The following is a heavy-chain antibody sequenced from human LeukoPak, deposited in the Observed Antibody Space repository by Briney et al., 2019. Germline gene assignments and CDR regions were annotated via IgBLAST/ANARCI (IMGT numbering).Heavy chain of an antibody. CDR3: ARDSGTTGEVKFDP. CDR2: IYNGGII. D-gene: IGHD3-10*01. V-gene: IGHV4-4*07. Sequence: SETLSLTCTVSGDSISRYYWSWIRQPAGKGLEWIGRIYNGGIITYNPSLKSRVAMSIDTSNNQFSLRLRFVTAADTAVYYCARDSGTTGEVKFDPWGQGTLVTVSS. J-gene: IGHJ5*02. CDR1: GDSISRYY.